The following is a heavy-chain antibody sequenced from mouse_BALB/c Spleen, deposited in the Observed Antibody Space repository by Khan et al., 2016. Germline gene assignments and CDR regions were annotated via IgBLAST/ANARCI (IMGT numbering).Heavy chain of an antibody. V-gene: IGHV1-7*01. CDR2: INPSTGYT. CDR1: GYTFTSYW. CDR3: ARAWEGGFDY. D-gene: IGHD4-1*01. Sequence: QIQLVQSGAELAKPGASVKMSCKASGYTFTSYWMHWVKQRPGQGLEWIGYINPSTGYTEYNQKFKDKATLTADKSSSTAYMQLSSLTSEDSAVYYCARAWEGGFDYWGQGTTLTVSS. J-gene: IGHJ2*01.